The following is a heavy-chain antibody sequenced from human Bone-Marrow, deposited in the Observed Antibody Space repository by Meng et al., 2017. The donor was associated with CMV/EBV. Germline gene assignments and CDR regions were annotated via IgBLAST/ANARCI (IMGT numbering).Heavy chain of an antibody. D-gene: IGHD3-10*01. CDR3: TRGRGSTHKGNWFDP. CDR1: GYSFIDYY. Sequence: ASVKVSCKASGYSFIDYYIHWVRQAPGQGLEWMGWMNPNSGNTAYAPKFQGRLTMTRNTSINTAYMDLSSLRSEDTAIYYCTRGRGSTHKGNWFDPWGQGTLVTVSS. CDR2: MNPNSGNT. J-gene: IGHJ5*02. V-gene: IGHV1-8*02.